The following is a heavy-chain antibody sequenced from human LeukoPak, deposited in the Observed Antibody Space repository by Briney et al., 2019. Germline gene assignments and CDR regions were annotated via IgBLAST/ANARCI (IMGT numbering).Heavy chain of an antibody. CDR3: ARVASRYCSSTSCQYFDY. V-gene: IGHV4-39*07. Sequence: SETLSLTCTVSGGSISSSSYYWGWIRQPPGKGLEWIGSIYYSGSTYYNPSLKSRVTISVDTSKNQFSLKLSSVTAADTAVYYCARVASRYCSSTSCQYFDYWGQGTLVTVSS. J-gene: IGHJ4*02. CDR1: GGSISSSSYY. D-gene: IGHD2-2*01. CDR2: IYYSGST.